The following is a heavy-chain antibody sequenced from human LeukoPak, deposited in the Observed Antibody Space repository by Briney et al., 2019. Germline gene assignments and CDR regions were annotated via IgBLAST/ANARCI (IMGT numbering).Heavy chain of an antibody. CDR1: GFTFSSYG. D-gene: IGHD1-26*01. CDR3: ARDRGGSFWG. V-gene: IGHV3-30*03. J-gene: IGHJ4*02. CDR2: ISYDGSNK. Sequence: GGPLRLSCAASGFTFSSYGMHWVRQAPGKGLEWVAVISYDGSNKYNADSVKGRFTISRDNSKNTLYLQMNSLRAEDTAVYYCARDRGGSFWGWGQGTLVTVSS.